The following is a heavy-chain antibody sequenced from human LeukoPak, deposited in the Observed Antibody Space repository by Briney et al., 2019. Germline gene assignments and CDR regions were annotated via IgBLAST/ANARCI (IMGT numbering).Heavy chain of an antibody. D-gene: IGHD3-10*01. CDR1: GFTLSSYS. CDR2: ISYDGSNK. Sequence: QPGGSLRLSCIDSGFTLSSYSMNWVCQAPGKGLEWVAVISYDGSNKYDADSVKGRFTISRDNSKNTLYLQMNKLRVEDTAVYYCAKSSLRGHSLWYFDLWGRGTPVTVSS. CDR3: AKSSLRGHSLWYFDL. J-gene: IGHJ2*01. V-gene: IGHV3-30*18.